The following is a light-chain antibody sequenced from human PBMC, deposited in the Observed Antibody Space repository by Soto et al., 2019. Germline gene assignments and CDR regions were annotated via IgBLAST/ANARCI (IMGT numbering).Light chain of an antibody. V-gene: IGKV3-11*01. Sequence: EIVLTQSPATLSLSPGERATLSCRASQSVSSYLAWYQQKPGQAPRLLIYEASNRATGIPARFSGSGSGTDFTLTISSLEPEDVAVYYCQQRSNLLTFGGGTKVEIK. CDR1: QSVSSY. J-gene: IGKJ4*01. CDR3: QQRSNLLT. CDR2: EAS.